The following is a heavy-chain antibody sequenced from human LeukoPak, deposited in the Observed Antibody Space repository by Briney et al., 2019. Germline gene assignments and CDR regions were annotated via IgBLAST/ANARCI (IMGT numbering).Heavy chain of an antibody. D-gene: IGHD1-26*01. CDR3: ARVVGATRPFDY. CDR1: GGSISSGDYS. J-gene: IGHJ4*02. CDR2: INHSGST. Sequence: KSSETLSLTCTVSGGSISSGDYSWSWIRQPPGKGLEWIGEINHSGSTNYNPSLKSRVTISVDTSKNQFSLKLSSVTAADTAVYYCARVVGATRPFDYWGQGTLVTVSS. V-gene: IGHV4-39*07.